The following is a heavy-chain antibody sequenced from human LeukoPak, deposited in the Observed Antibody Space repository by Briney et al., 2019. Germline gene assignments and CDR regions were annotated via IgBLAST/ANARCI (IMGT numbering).Heavy chain of an antibody. J-gene: IGHJ2*01. Sequence: PSETLSLTCTVSGGSISSGDYYWSWIRQPPGKGLEWIGYIYYSGSTYYNPSLKSRVTISVDTSKNQFSLKLSSVTAADTAVYYCARVRYHLLSEGRFPYWYFDLWGRGTLVTVSS. D-gene: IGHD2-2*01. CDR3: ARVRYHLLSEGRFPYWYFDL. CDR2: IYYSGST. V-gene: IGHV4-30-4*01. CDR1: GGSISSGDYY.